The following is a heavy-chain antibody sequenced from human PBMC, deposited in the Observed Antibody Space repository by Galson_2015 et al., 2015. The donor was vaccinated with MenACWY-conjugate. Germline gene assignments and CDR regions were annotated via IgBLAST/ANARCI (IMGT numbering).Heavy chain of an antibody. CDR2: ISDTDSAT. CDR3: AKNYGSGSYYDFDC. D-gene: IGHD3-10*01. Sequence: SLRLSCAASGSGFTFSNIAMTWVRQAPGKGLEWVSSISDTDSATYYADSVKGRFTISRDNSRNTLYLQMNSLRVDDTAVYYCAKNYGSGSYYDFDCWGQGTLVTVSS. V-gene: IGHV3-23*01. CDR1: GSGFTFSNIA. J-gene: IGHJ4*02.